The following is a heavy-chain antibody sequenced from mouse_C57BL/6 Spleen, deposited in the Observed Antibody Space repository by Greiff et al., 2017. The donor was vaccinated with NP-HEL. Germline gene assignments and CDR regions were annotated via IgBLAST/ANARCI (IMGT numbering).Heavy chain of an antibody. CDR2: IHPNSGST. CDR3: ARLSAVVAYYYAMDY. CDR1: GYTFTSYW. Sequence: QVQLQQPGAELVKPGASVKLSCKASGYTFTSYWMHWVKQRPGQGLEWIGMIHPNSGSTNYNEKFKSKATLTVDKSSSTAYMQLSRLTSEDSAVYYCARLSAVVAYYYAMDYWGQGTSVTVSS. V-gene: IGHV1-64*01. J-gene: IGHJ4*01. D-gene: IGHD1-1*01.